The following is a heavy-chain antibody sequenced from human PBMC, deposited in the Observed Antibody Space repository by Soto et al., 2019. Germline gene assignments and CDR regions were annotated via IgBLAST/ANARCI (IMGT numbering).Heavy chain of an antibody. V-gene: IGHV4-39*01. Sequence: SETLSLTCTVSGVSISSRGSMSGRSFYWGWMRQPPGKGLEWIASISYSDGSFYNSSLKRRLTISVDTSKNQFSLSLRSLTAADTAVYYCASHRTFWPFDYWGQGTVVTVS. CDR2: ISYSDGS. D-gene: IGHD2-8*01. CDR1: GVSISSRGSMSGRSFY. J-gene: IGHJ4*02. CDR3: ASHRTFWPFDY.